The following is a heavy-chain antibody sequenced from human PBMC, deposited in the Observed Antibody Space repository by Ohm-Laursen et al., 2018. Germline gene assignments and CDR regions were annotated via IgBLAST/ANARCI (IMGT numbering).Heavy chain of an antibody. J-gene: IGHJ4*02. CDR1: GGSISSYY. Sequence: GTLSLTCTVSGGSISSYYWSWIRQPPGKGLEWIGYVSYSGSTSYNPSLKSRVTMSVDTSNNQFSLKLNSVTAADTAVYYCARLTSGGYSSSWFGYYFDYWGPGTLVTVSS. CDR2: VSYSGST. CDR3: ARLTSGGYSSSWFGYYFDY. V-gene: IGHV4-59*08. D-gene: IGHD6-13*01.